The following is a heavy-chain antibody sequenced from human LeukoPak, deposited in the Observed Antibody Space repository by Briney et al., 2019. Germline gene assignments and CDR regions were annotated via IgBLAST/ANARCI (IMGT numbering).Heavy chain of an antibody. V-gene: IGHV1-18*01. CDR2: ISAYNGNT. J-gene: IGHJ4*02. Sequence: GASVKVSCKASGYTFTSYGIGWVRQAPGQGLEWMGWISAYNGNTNYAQKLQGRVTMTTDTSTSTAYMELRSLRSDDTAVYYCARGYSGSYYQVGFNYWGQGTLVTVSS. CDR3: ARGYSGSYYQVGFNY. D-gene: IGHD1-26*01. CDR1: GYTFTSYG.